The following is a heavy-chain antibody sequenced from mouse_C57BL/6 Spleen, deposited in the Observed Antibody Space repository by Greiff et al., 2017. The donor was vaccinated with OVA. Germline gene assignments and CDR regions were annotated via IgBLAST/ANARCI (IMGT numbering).Heavy chain of an antibody. CDR2: IHPNSGRT. J-gene: IGHJ2*01. CDR3: ANIVDPFDY. Sequence: QVQLQQPGAELVKPGASVKLSCKASGYTFTSYWMHWVKQRPGQGLEWIGMIHPNSGRTNYNEKFKSKATLTVDKSSSTAYMQLSSLTSEDSAVYYCANIVDPFDYWGQGTTLTVSS. D-gene: IGHD2-5*01. CDR1: GYTFTSYW. V-gene: IGHV1-64*01.